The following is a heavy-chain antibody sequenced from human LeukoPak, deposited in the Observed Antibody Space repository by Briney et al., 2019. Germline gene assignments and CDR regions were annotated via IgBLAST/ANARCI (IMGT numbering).Heavy chain of an antibody. D-gene: IGHD6-19*01. CDR1: GGTFSSYA. J-gene: IGHJ6*03. CDR3: ARVFYLVAGRLGHYYYYYMDV. CDR2: IIPIFGTA. V-gene: IGHV1-69*06. Sequence: SVKVSCKASGGTFSSYAISWVRQAPGQGLEWMGGIIPIFGTANYAQKFQGRVTITADKSSTTVYMELSSLRSEDTAVYYCARVFYLVAGRLGHYYYYYMDVWGKGTTVTVSS.